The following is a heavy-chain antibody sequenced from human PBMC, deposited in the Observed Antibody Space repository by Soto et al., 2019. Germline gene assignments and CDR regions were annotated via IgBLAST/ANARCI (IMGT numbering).Heavy chain of an antibody. CDR3: ARSSRGYSYGPKLDC. D-gene: IGHD5-18*01. J-gene: IGHJ4*02. Sequence: QLQLQESGPGLVKPSGTLYLTCTVSGGSMSSSSYFWGWIRQPPGKGLDWIGRIYYSGSTYYNPSLKSRVTKSVDPSKIHFSVQLRAVTAASTAVYYGARSSRGYSYGPKLDCCGQGTLVTVSS. CDR2: IYYSGST. V-gene: IGHV4-39*01. CDR1: GGSMSSSSYF.